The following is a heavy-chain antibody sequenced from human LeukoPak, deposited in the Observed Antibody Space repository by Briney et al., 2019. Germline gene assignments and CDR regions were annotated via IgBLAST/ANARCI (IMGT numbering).Heavy chain of an antibody. CDR1: GGSISSYY. V-gene: IGHV4-59*01. CDR3: ATGGGSSSFDY. D-gene: IGHD6-13*01. CDR2: LYYSGST. Sequence: SETLSLTCTVSGGSISSYYWSWIRQPPGKGLEWIGYLYYSGSTNYNPSLKSRVTISVDRSKNQFSLKLRSVTAADTAVYYCATGGGSSSFDYWGQGTLVTVSS. J-gene: IGHJ4*02.